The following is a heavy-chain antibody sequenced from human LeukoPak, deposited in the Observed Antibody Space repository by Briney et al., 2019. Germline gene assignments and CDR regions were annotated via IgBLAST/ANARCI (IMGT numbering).Heavy chain of an antibody. J-gene: IGHJ4*02. D-gene: IGHD3-10*01. CDR3: ARLRGYFDY. V-gene: IGHV4-59*08. CDR2: IYYSGST. CDR1: GGSISSYY. Sequence: SETLSLTCTVSGGSISSYYWSWIRQPPGKGLEWIGYIYYSGSTNYNPSLKSRITISVDTSKNQFSLKLSSVTAADTAVYYCARLRGYFDYWGQGTLVTVSS.